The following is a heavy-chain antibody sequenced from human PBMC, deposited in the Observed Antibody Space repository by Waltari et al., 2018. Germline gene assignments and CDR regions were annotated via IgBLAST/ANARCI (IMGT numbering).Heavy chain of an antibody. J-gene: IGHJ4*02. D-gene: IGHD5-18*01. CDR3: ARDEYSYGSFDY. Sequence: QVQLVQSGAEVKKPGSSVKVSCKASGGTFSSYTISWVRQAPGQGLEWMGRIIPILGIANYAQKFQGRVTITADKSTSTAYMELSSLRSEDTAVYYCARDEYSYGSFDYWGQGTLVTVSS. CDR1: GGTFSSYT. CDR2: IIPILGIA. V-gene: IGHV1-69*08.